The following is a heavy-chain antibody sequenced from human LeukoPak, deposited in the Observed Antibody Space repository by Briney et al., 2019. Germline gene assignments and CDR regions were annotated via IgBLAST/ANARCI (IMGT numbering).Heavy chain of an antibody. Sequence: GGSLRLSCAASGFTFSNYWMHWVRQAPGKGLEWVAAIDRSGGSTFYADSVKGRFTISKDNSKNTLYLQINSLRVDDTAIYYCARGSHGEHDSWGQGTLVTVSS. J-gene: IGHJ5*01. CDR1: GFTFSNYW. CDR3: ARGSHGEHDS. V-gene: IGHV3-23*01. CDR2: IDRSGGST. D-gene: IGHD4-17*01.